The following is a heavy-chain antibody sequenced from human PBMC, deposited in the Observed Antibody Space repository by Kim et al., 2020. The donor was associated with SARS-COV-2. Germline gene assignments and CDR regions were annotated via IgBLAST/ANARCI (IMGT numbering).Heavy chain of an antibody. D-gene: IGHD3-10*01. V-gene: IGHV3-30*03. Sequence: GGSLRLSCAASGFTFSRYGMHWVRQAPGKGLEWVAAISYGGTNKYYVDSVKGRFTISRDSSKNTLYLQMNSLGAEDTAVYYCARAGSWTEDTDGYNVFDYWGQGTLVTVSS. CDR3: ARAGSWTEDTDGYNVFDY. CDR1: GFTFSRYG. J-gene: IGHJ4*02. CDR2: ISYGGTNK.